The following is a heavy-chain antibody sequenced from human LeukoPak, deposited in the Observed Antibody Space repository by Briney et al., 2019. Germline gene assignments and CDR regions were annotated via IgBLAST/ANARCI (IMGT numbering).Heavy chain of an antibody. D-gene: IGHD6-19*01. CDR3: ARILKQWLVFPDY. J-gene: IGHJ4*02. Sequence: SETLSLTCAVYGGSFSGYYWSWIRQPPGKGLEWIGEINHSDTNYNPSLKRRVTISVDTSKNQFSLKLSSVTAADTAVYYCARILKQWLVFPDYWGQGTLVTVSS. V-gene: IGHV4-34*01. CDR1: GGSFSGYY. CDR2: INHSDT.